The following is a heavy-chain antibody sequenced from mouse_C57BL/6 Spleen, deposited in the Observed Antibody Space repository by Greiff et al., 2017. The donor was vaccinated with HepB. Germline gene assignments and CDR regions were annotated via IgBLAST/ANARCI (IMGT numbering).Heavy chain of an antibody. CDR1: GYTFTSYW. V-gene: IGHV1-50*01. D-gene: IGHD2-1*01. CDR2: IDPSDSYT. J-gene: IGHJ4*01. CDR3: ARFLLSYAMDY. Sequence: QVQLQQSGAELVKPGASVKLSCKASGYTFTSYWMQWVKQRPGQGLEWIGEIDPSDSYTNYNQKFKGKATLTVDTSSSTAYMQLSSLTSEDSAVYYCARFLLSYAMDYWGQGTSVTVSS.